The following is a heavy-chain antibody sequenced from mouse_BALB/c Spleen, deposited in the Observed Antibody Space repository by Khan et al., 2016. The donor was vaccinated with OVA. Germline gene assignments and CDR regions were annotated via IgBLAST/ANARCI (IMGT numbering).Heavy chain of an antibody. CDR3: ARKGIRWACDY. J-gene: IGHJ2*01. CDR2: INPSTGYT. D-gene: IGHD1-1*01. Sequence: VELVESGAELAKPGASVKMSCKASGYTFINYWILWVKQRPGQGLEWIGYINPSTGYTKYNQNFKDKATLTADKSSSTAYMQLSSLTSEDSAVCYCARKGIRWACDYWGQGTTLTVSS. V-gene: IGHV1-7*01. CDR1: GYTFINYW.